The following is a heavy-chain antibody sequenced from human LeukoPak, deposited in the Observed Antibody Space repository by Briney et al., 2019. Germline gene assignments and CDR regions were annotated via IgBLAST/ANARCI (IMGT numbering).Heavy chain of an antibody. D-gene: IGHD1-26*01. J-gene: IGHJ4*02. CDR3: ARDYSGSYLLDY. CDR2: INPTSGGT. CDR1: GYTFTGYY. V-gene: IGHV1-2*02. Sequence: ASVKVSCKASGYTFTGYYMHWVRQAPGQGLEWMGWINPTSGGTNYAQKFQGRVTMTRDTSISTAYMELSRLRSDDTAVYYCARDYSGSYLLDYWGQGTLVTVSS.